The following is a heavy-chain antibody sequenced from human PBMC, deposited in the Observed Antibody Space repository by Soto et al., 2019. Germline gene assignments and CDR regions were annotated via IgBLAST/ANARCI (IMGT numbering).Heavy chain of an antibody. CDR1: GYTFTSYA. CDR2: INAGNGNT. Sequence: ASLKVSCKASGYTFTSYAMHWVRQAPGQRLEWMGWINAGNGNTKYSQKFQGRVTITRDTSASTAYMELSSLRSEDTAVYYCARRSGYSYGYLDYWGQGTLVTVSS. V-gene: IGHV1-3*01. J-gene: IGHJ4*02. D-gene: IGHD5-18*01. CDR3: ARRSGYSYGYLDY.